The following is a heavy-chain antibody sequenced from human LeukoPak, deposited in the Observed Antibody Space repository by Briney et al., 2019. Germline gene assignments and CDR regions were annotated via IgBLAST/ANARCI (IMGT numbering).Heavy chain of an antibody. CDR3: ARDRPNYYGSDGHYYRRDGDY. D-gene: IGHD3-22*01. CDR1: GFTFSIYA. V-gene: IGHV3-23*01. J-gene: IGHJ4*02. Sequence: GGSLRLSCAASGFTFSIYAMSWVRQAPGKGLQWVSSITSRGESTWYVDSVKGRFTITRDNSEITLYLQMHSLRAEDTAVYYCARDRPNYYGSDGHYYRRDGDYWGRGTLVSASS. CDR2: ITSRGEST.